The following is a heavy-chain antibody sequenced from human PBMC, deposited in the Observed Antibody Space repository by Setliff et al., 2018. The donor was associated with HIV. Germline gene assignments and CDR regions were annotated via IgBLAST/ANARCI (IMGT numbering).Heavy chain of an antibody. V-gene: IGHV1-2*02. CDR1: GYTFTSYY. J-gene: IGHJ4*02. D-gene: IGHD6-19*01. Sequence: ASVKVSCKASGYTFTSYYMHWVRQAPGQGLEWMGWINPKSGDTKYGQSFQGRVTMTRDTSISTAYMNLSGLRSNDTAVYYCTRGTAVADTNTQPFKYWGQGALVTVS. CDR3: TRGTAVADTNTQPFKY. CDR2: INPKSGDT.